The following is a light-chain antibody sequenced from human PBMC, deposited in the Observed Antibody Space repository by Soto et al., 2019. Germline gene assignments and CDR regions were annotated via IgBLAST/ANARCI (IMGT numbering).Light chain of an antibody. CDR3: HQYGSSPLT. J-gene: IGKJ4*01. CDR1: QSVSRNY. CDR2: SSS. Sequence: EIVLTQSPGTLSLSPGQRATLSCGASQSVSRNYLAWYQQKLGQAPRLLIFSSSHRATGTPDRFSGSGSGTDFTLTISRLEPEDFAVYYCHQYGSSPLTFGGGIKVEIK. V-gene: IGKV3-20*01.